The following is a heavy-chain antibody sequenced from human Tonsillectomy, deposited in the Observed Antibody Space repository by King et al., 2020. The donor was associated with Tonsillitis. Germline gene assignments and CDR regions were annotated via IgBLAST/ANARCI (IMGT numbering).Heavy chain of an antibody. J-gene: IGHJ3*01. CDR2: IYPGDSDT. Sequence: VQLVQSGAEVKKPGESLKISCQGSGYNFTTYWIGWVRQLPGKGLEWMGIIYPGDSDTIYSPSFRGQVTISVDTSIATANLQWSGLKASDTAIYYCARHLNAYGSVDAFALWGQGTMVTVSS. CDR1: GYNFTTYW. CDR3: ARHLNAYGSVDAFAL. D-gene: IGHD3-10*01. V-gene: IGHV5-51*01.